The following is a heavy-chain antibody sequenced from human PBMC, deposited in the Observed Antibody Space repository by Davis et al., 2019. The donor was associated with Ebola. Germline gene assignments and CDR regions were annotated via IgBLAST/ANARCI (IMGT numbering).Heavy chain of an antibody. Sequence: GGSLRLSCAASGFTFSSYWMSWVRQAPGKGLEWVANIKQDGSEKYYVDSVKGRFTISRDNAKNSLYLQMNSLRAEDTAVYYCARIPRAMGSYYGMDVWGQGTTVTVSS. V-gene: IGHV3-7*01. J-gene: IGHJ6*02. CDR1: GFTFSSYW. CDR2: IKQDGSEK. CDR3: ARIPRAMGSYYGMDV.